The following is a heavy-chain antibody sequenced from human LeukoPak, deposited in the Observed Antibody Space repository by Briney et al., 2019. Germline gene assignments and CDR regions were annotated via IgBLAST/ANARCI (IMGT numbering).Heavy chain of an antibody. CDR2: FDPEDGET. D-gene: IGHD1-26*01. Sequence: GASVKVSCKVSGYTLTELSMHWVRQAPGKGLEWMGGFDPEDGETIYAQKFQGRVTMTEGTSTDTAYMELSSLRSEDTAVYYCATPYGIVGADDAFDIWGQGTMVTVSS. CDR1: GYTLTELS. CDR3: ATPYGIVGADDAFDI. J-gene: IGHJ3*02. V-gene: IGHV1-24*01.